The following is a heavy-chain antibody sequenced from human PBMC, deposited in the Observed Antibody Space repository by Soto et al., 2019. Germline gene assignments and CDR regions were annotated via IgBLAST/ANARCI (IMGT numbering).Heavy chain of an antibody. Sequence: QVQLVQSGAEVKKPGASVKVSCKASGYTFTSYGISWVRQAPGQGLEWMGWISAYSGNTNYAQKLQGXVXXXTXXSPSTAYMELRSLTSDDTAVYYCAREDGSGWYFDYWGQGTLVTVSS. CDR1: GYTFTSYG. CDR3: AREDGSGWYFDY. CDR2: ISAYSGNT. J-gene: IGHJ4*02. V-gene: IGHV1-18*04. D-gene: IGHD6-19*01.